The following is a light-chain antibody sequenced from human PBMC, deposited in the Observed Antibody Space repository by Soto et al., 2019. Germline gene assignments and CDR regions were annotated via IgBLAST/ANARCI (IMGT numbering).Light chain of an antibody. CDR2: GAS. J-gene: IGKJ5*01. Sequence: DIVMTQSPATLPVAPGERVTLSCRAGKGVSRKLAWYQHKPGQAPRLLISGASTGATGIPARFSGSGSGTEFTLTISSLQYEHFAVYYCQQYNNWPPITFGQGTRLEIK. V-gene: IGKV3-15*01. CDR1: KGVSRK. CDR3: QQYNNWPPIT.